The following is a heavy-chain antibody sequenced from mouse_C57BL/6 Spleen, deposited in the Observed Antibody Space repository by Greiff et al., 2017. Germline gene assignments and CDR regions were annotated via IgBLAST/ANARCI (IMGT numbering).Heavy chain of an antibody. CDR2: IWSDGST. J-gene: IGHJ4*01. V-gene: IGHV2-6-1*01. D-gene: IGHD2-5*01. CDR3: ARHPYSKYYAMDY. Sequence: VKLQESGPGLVAPSQSLSITCTVSGFSLTSYGVHWVRQPPGKGLEWLVVIWSDGSTTYNSALKSRLSISKDNSKSQVFLKMNSLQTDDTAMYYCARHPYSKYYAMDYWGQGTSVTVSS. CDR1: GFSLTSYG.